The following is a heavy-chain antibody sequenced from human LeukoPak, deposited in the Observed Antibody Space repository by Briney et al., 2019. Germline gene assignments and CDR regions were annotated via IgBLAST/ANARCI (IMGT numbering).Heavy chain of an antibody. CDR1: GFTFSSYG. CDR3: AKGGIGYSYGWSDY. CDR2: IQYDGSNT. J-gene: IGHJ4*02. Sequence: PGGSLRLSCAASGFTFSSYGMHWVRQAPGKGLEWVAFIQYDGSNTYYADSVKGRFTISRDNSKNTLYLQMNSLRPEDTAVYYCAKGGIGYSYGWSDYWGQGTLVTVSS. V-gene: IGHV3-30*02. D-gene: IGHD5-18*01.